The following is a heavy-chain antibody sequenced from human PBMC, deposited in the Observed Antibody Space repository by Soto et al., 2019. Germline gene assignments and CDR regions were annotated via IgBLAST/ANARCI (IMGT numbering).Heavy chain of an antibody. V-gene: IGHV3-20*04. Sequence: GSLRLSCAASGFTFDDYGMSWVRQAPGKGLEWVSGINWNGGSTGYADSVKGRFTISRDNAKNSLYLQMNSLRAEDTALYYCARGLGATTGYYYYGMDVWGQGTTVTISS. CDR2: INWNGGST. J-gene: IGHJ6*02. CDR1: GFTFDDYG. D-gene: IGHD1-26*01. CDR3: ARGLGATTGYYYYGMDV.